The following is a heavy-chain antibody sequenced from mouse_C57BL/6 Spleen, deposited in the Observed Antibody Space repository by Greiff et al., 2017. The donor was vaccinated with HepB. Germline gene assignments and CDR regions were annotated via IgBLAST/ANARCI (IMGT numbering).Heavy chain of an antibody. CDR1: GYTFTSYW. CDR3: ALITTVGPHWYFDV. Sequence: VQLKQPGAELVKPGASVKMSCKASGYTFTSYWITWVKQRPGQGLEWIGDIYPGSGSTNYNEKFKSKATLTVDTSSSTAYMQLSSLTSEDSAVYYCALITTVGPHWYFDVWGTGTTVTVSS. J-gene: IGHJ1*03. D-gene: IGHD1-1*01. V-gene: IGHV1-55*01. CDR2: IYPGSGST.